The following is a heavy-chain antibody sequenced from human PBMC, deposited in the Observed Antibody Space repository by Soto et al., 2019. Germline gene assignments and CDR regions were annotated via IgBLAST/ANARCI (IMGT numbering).Heavy chain of an antibody. CDR3: ARDRPYGDHAPDY. CDR2: ISSGGGYI. Sequence: GGSLGLSCAASGCAFGTYTMNWVRQAPGKGLEWVSSISSGGGYIYYVDSVKGRFTISRDNAKNSLSLHMNSLRAEDTAVYYCARDRPYGDHAPDYWGQGTLVTVSS. J-gene: IGHJ4*02. D-gene: IGHD4-17*01. CDR1: GCAFGTYT. V-gene: IGHV3-21*01.